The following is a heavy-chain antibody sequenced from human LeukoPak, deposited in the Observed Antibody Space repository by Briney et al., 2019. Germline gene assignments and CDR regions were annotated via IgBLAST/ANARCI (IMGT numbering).Heavy chain of an antibody. CDR3: ARGGDSSGYYYVASWFDP. CDR2: IYYSGST. V-gene: IGHV4-59*01. Sequence: PSETLSLTCTVSGGSISSYYWSWIRQPPGKGLEWIGYIYYSGSTNYNPSLKSRVTISVDTSKNQFSLKLSSVTAADTAVYYCARGGDSSGYYYVASWFDPWGQGTLVTVSS. D-gene: IGHD3-22*01. J-gene: IGHJ5*02. CDR1: GGSISSYY.